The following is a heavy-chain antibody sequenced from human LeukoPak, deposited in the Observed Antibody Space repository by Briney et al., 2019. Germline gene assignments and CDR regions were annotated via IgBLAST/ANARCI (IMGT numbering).Heavy chain of an antibody. V-gene: IGHV3-11*04. Sequence: GGSLRLSCAASGFTFSDYYMSWIRQAPGKGLEWVSYISSSGSTIYYADSVKGRFTISRDNAKNSLYLQMNSLRAEDTAVYYCARDNLYDYVWGSYRYTRWFDPWGQGTLVTVSS. D-gene: IGHD3-16*02. CDR2: ISSSGSTI. CDR1: GFTFSDYY. J-gene: IGHJ5*02. CDR3: ARDNLYDYVWGSYRYTRWFDP.